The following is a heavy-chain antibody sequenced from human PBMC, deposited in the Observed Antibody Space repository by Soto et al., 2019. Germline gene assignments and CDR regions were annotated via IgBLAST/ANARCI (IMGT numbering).Heavy chain of an antibody. CDR1: GFTFDDYA. V-gene: IGHV3-9*01. Sequence: GGSLRLSCAASGFTFDDYAMHWVRQAPGKGLEWVSGISWNSGSIGYADSVKGRFTISRDNAENSLYLQMNSLRAEDTALYYCAKDLSAAAGTVGGDAFDIWGQGTMVTVSS. CDR2: ISWNSGSI. D-gene: IGHD6-13*01. J-gene: IGHJ3*02. CDR3: AKDLSAAAGTVGGDAFDI.